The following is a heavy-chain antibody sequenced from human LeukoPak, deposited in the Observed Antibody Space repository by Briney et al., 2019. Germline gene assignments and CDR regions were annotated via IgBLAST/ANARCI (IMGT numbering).Heavy chain of an antibody. CDR1: GFTFSDYW. V-gene: IGHV3-7*03. CDR3: TTAPLYHYDSSGYPYYFDY. CDR2: IQDNGNEK. D-gene: IGHD3-22*01. Sequence: GGSLRLSCATSGFTFSDYWMTWVRQAPGKGLEWVANIQDNGNEKNYVDSVKGRFTISRDNAKNSLHLQMNSLKTEDTAVYYCTTAPLYHYDSSGYPYYFDYWGQGTLVTVSS. J-gene: IGHJ4*02.